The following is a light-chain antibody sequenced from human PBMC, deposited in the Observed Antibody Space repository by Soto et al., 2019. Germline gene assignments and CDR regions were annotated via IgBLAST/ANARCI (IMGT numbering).Light chain of an antibody. J-gene: IGLJ1*01. CDR3: CSYAGSNTYV. CDR2: EVS. Sequence: QSALTQPASVSGSPGQSITISCTGASSDVGSYNLVSWYQQHPGKAPKLMIYEVSKRPSGVSNRFSGSKSGNTASLTISGLQAEDEADYYCCSYAGSNTYVFGTGTQLTVL. CDR1: SSDVGSYNL. V-gene: IGLV2-23*02.